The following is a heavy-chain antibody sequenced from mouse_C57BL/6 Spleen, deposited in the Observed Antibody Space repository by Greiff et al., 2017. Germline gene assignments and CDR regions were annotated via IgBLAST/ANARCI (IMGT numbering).Heavy chain of an antibody. CDR2: ISSGGSYT. V-gene: IGHV5-6*01. D-gene: IGHD2-2*01. J-gene: IGHJ4*01. Sequence: EVQVVESGGDLVKPGGSLKLSCAASGFTFSSYGMSWVRQTPDKRLEWVATISSGGSYTYYPDSVKGRFTISRDNAKNTLYLQMSSLKSEDTAMYYCARREGLRRAMDYWGQGTSVTVSS. CDR3: ARREGLRRAMDY. CDR1: GFTFSSYG.